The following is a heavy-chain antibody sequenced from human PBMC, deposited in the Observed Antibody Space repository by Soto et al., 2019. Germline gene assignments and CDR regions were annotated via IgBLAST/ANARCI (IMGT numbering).Heavy chain of an antibody. Sequence: PSETLSLTCTVSGGSISSSSYYWGWIRQPPGKGLEWIGSIYYSGSTYYNPSLKSRVTISVDTSKNQFSLKLSSVTAADTAVYYCARLRGDIVVVVAAKIQYYYYYMDVWGKGTTVTVSS. CDR3: ARLRGDIVVVVAAKIQYYYYYMDV. V-gene: IGHV4-39*01. CDR1: GGSISSSSYY. CDR2: IYYSGST. J-gene: IGHJ6*03. D-gene: IGHD2-15*01.